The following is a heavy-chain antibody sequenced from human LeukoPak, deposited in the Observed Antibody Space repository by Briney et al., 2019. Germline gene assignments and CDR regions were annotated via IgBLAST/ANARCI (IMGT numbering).Heavy chain of an antibody. CDR3: ARVDSSGYSHVPNSFDY. CDR2: ISAYNGNT. J-gene: IGHJ4*02. V-gene: IGHV1-18*01. CDR1: GYTFTSYG. D-gene: IGHD3-22*01. Sequence: ASVKVSCKASGYTFTSYGISWVRQAPGQGLEWMGWISAYNGNTNYAQKLQGTVTMTPDTSKSTAYMELRSLRSDDTAVYYCARVDSSGYSHVPNSFDYWGQGTLVTVSS.